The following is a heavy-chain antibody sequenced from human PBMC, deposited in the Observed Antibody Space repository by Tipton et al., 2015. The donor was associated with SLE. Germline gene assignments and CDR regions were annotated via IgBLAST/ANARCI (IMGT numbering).Heavy chain of an antibody. CDR1: GYMFTHYA. J-gene: IGHJ4*02. Sequence: QVQLVQSGSELRKPGASVTISCTASGYMFTHYALSWVRQAPGQGLEWMGWINTNTGNPTYAQGFTGRFVFSLDTSVSTAYLQVSSLKTEDTAVYYCARDIGTPYWDSDCFAGGVDCWGQGALVTVSS. CDR2: INTNTGNP. CDR3: ARDIGTPYWDSDCFAGGVDC. V-gene: IGHV7-4-1*02. D-gene: IGHD2-21*02.